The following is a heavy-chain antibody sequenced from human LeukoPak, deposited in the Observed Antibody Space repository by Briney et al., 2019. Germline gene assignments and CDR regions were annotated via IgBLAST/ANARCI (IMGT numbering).Heavy chain of an antibody. Sequence: GGSLRLSCAASGFTFSSYSMNCVRQAPGKGLEWVSSISSSSSYIYYADSVKGRFTISRDNAKNSLYLQMNSLRAEDTAVYYCARQVVVTANFDYWGQGTLVTVSS. CDR3: ARQVVVTANFDY. CDR2: ISSSSSYI. D-gene: IGHD2-21*02. CDR1: GFTFSSYS. V-gene: IGHV3-21*01. J-gene: IGHJ4*02.